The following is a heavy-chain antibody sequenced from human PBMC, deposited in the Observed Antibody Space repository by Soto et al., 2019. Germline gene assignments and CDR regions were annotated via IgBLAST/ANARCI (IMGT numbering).Heavy chain of an antibody. CDR1: VFTFSIYA. CDR3: ANTDLGDAIMPFDY. D-gene: IGHD1-26*01. V-gene: IGHV3-23*01. J-gene: IGHJ4*02. Sequence: AWGSLLLSCASSVFTFSIYAMSWVRQAPGKGLEWVSAISGSGGSTYYADSVKGRFTISRDNSKNTLYLQMNSLRAEDTAVYYCANTDLGDAIMPFDYWGQGTMVTVSS. CDR2: ISGSGGST.